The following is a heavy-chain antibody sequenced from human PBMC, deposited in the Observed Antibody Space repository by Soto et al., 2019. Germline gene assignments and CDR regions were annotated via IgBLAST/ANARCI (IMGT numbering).Heavy chain of an antibody. J-gene: IGHJ4*02. D-gene: IGHD2-2*01. Sequence: AGGSLRLSCAASGVIIDGYGMSWVRQVPGKGLEWVSGVNWNGVSIGYAASVKGRFTISRDNAKNSLYLQMNSLRAEDTALYYCARTGYCSRGYCADYFWGQGTLVIVSS. CDR1: GVIIDGYG. V-gene: IGHV3-20*04. CDR2: VNWNGVSI. CDR3: ARTGYCSRGYCADYF.